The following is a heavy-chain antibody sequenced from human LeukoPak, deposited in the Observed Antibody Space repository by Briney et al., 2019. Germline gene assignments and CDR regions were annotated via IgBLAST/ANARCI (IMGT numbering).Heavy chain of an antibody. CDR1: GGSISSGGYY. J-gene: IGHJ3*02. CDR2: IYYSGST. V-gene: IGHV4-30-4*08. D-gene: IGHD4-23*01. Sequence: SETLSLTCTVSGGSISSGGYYWSWIRQPPGKGLEWIGYIYYSGSTYYNPSLKSRVTISVDTSKNQFSLKLSSVTAADTAVYYCARDRGDYGGNSGDAFDIWGQGTMVTVSS. CDR3: ARDRGDYGGNSGDAFDI.